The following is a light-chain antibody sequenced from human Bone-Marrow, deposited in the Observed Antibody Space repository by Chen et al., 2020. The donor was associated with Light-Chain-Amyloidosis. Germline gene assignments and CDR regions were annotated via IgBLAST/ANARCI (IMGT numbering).Light chain of an antibody. V-gene: IGLV2-14*01. Sequence: QSALTQPASVSGSPGQSTTISCTGTSSDVGGDNHVSWYQQHPDKAPRLMIYEVTNRHSWVPDRFSGSKSDHPASLTISGLQTEDEADYFCSSYTITSTLVFGSGTRVTVL. CDR2: EVT. J-gene: IGLJ1*01. CDR1: SSDVGGDNH. CDR3: SSYTITSTLV.